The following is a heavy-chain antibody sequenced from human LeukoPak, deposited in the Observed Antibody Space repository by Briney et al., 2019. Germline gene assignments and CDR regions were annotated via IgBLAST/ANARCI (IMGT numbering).Heavy chain of an antibody. CDR3: VRAGGPHTVDV. V-gene: IGHV3-7*01. D-gene: IGHD2-8*02. CDR2: INQNGSAK. CDR1: GFSFSIYW. Sequence: GGSLRLSCAASGFSFSIYWMSWVSQAPGKGLEWVANINQNGSAKYYVDSVKGRFTISRDNAKNTLSLQMNSLRAEDTAVFYCVRAGGPHTVDVWGQGTTVTVSS. J-gene: IGHJ6*02.